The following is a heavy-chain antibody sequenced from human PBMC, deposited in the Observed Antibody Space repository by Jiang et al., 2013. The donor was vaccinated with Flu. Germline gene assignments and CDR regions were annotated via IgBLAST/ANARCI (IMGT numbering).Heavy chain of an antibody. CDR1: GFTFSSYA. J-gene: IGHJ4*02. V-gene: IGHV3-30-3*01. CDR2: ISYDGTNQ. Sequence: QLVESGGGVVQPGRSLRLSCAGSGFTFSSYAIHWVRQTPGKGLEWVAVISYDGTNQFYAESVKGRFTISRDNSKNTVYVQMNGLRLEDTAVYYCARTTHAAMVYPFDYWGQGALVTVSS. CDR3: ARTTHAAMVYPFDY. D-gene: IGHD5-18*01.